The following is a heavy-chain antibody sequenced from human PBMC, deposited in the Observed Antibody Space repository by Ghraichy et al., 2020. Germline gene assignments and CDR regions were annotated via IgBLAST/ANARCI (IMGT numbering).Heavy chain of an antibody. CDR1: GYIFSAYY. J-gene: IGHJ3*01. D-gene: IGHD5-18*01. CDR2: ITPNNGAT. CDR3: ARGRAGYGGPDDDLDF. V-gene: IGHV1-2*02. Sequence: ASVKVSCKTSGYIFSAYYIHWVRQAPGHGLEWMGWITPNNGATSSAQQFQGRVSLTRDSSISTAFMELTGLKPNDTAVYYCARGRAGYGGPDDDLDFWGKGTLVVVSS.